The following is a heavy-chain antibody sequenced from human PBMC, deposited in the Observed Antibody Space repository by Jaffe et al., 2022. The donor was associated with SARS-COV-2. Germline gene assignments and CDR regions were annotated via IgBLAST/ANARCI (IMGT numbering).Heavy chain of an antibody. D-gene: IGHD3-3*01. CDR2: ISAHNGNT. Sequence: QVQLVQSGAEVKKPGASVKVSCKASGDTFMSYGITWVRQAPGQGLEWMGWISAHNGNTNYAQKLQGRVTMTTDTSTSTAYMELRSLRSDDTAVYYCARKASLGKFGQDAMDVWGQGTTVTVSS. V-gene: IGHV1-18*01. CDR1: GDTFMSYG. J-gene: IGHJ6*02. CDR3: ARKASLGKFGQDAMDV.